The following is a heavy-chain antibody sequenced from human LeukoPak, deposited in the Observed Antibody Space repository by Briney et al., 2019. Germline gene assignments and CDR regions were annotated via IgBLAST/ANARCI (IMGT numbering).Heavy chain of an antibody. Sequence: GGSLRLSCAASGFTFSSYSMNWVRQAPGKGLEWVSYISSSSSTIYYADSVKGRFTISRDNAKNSLYLQMNSLRAEDTAVYYCARGRAYSGSPFDYWGQGTLVTVSS. V-gene: IGHV3-48*01. CDR1: GFTFSSYS. J-gene: IGHJ4*02. CDR2: ISSSSSTI. CDR3: ARGRAYSGSPFDY. D-gene: IGHD1-26*01.